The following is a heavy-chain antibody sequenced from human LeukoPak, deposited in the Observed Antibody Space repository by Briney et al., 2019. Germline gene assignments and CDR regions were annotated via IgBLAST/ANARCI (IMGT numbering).Heavy chain of an antibody. CDR3: ARDLGAQTMVFIDP. CDR1: GXXXTXXX. Sequence: ASVKVSCKASGXXXTXXXXXXVXXXXXQXXXXMXIINPSGGGTSYAQKFQGRVTMTRDTSTSTVYMELSSLRSEDTAVYYCARDLGAQTMVFIDPWGQGTLVTVSS. V-gene: IGHV1-46*01. J-gene: IGHJ5*02. D-gene: IGHD4/OR15-4a*01. CDR2: INPSGGGT.